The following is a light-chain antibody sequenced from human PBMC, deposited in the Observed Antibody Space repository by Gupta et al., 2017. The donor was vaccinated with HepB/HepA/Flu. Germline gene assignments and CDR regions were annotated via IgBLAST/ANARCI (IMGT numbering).Light chain of an antibody. CDR3: SAYAGSNNLV. CDR1: SSDVGGYNY. V-gene: IGLV2-8*01. J-gene: IGLJ2*01. Sequence: QSALTQPPSASGSPGQSVSISCTGTSSDVGGYNYVSWSQHHPGKSTKLMVYEVSKLPAGVPDSFSGSKSGNTASLTVSGLQAEDEADYYCSAYAGSNNLVFGGGTKLTVL. CDR2: EVS.